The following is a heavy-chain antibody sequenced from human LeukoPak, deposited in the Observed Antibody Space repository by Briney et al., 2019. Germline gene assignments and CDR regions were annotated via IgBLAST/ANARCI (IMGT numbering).Heavy chain of an antibody. J-gene: IGHJ5*02. CDR2: LSGSGAST. D-gene: IGHD5-12*01. CDR3: ATGYDFGFDP. CDR1: GFAFSSYA. Sequence: GGSLRLSCAASGFAFSSYAMSWVRRAPGKGLEWVSALSGSGASTFYADSVKGRFSISRDNSKNTLYLQMNSLRGEDTAVYYCATGYDFGFDPWGQGTLVTVSS. V-gene: IGHV3-23*01.